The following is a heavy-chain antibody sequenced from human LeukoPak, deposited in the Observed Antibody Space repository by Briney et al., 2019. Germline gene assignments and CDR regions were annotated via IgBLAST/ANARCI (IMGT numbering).Heavy chain of an antibody. D-gene: IGHD4-11*01. CDR1: GGNFVTYA. CDR2: ITPIIGVR. CDR3: AREFEGFDDYSDSYYGMDV. V-gene: IGHV1-69*04. J-gene: IGHJ6*02. Sequence: SVKVSCKASGGNFVTYAFSWVRQAPGQGLDWMGRITPIIGVRNYARKFQGRVIISADKSTTTVYMELSSLRSDDTAIYYCAREFEGFDDYSDSYYGMDVWGQGTTVTVSS.